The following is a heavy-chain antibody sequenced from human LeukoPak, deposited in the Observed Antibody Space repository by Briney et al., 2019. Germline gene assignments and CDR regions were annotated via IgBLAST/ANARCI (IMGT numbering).Heavy chain of an antibody. J-gene: IGHJ4*02. CDR1: GGSIGSSRHY. CDR3: ARATTMVRGPIRY. CDR2: ISYSGTT. D-gene: IGHD3-10*01. Sequence: SETLSLTCTVSGGSIGSSRHYWVWIRQPPGKGLEWVGSISYSGTTSYNPSLKSRVTMSVDTSKNQFSLKLSSVTAADTAVYYCARATTMVRGPIRYWGQGTLVTVSS. V-gene: IGHV4-39*01.